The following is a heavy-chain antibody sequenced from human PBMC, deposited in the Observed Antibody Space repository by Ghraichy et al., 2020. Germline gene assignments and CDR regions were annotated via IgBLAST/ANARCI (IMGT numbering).Heavy chain of an antibody. CDR2: IGPNSDTT. J-gene: IGHJ4*02. V-gene: IGHV3-23*01. CDR3: AKVGPADFRTYVRGPCDY. D-gene: IGHD3-16*01. CDR1: GFTFNSYS. Sequence: GGSLRLSCAASGFTFNSYSMIWVRQAPGKGLEWVSLIGPNSDTTYYADSVKGRFTISRDNSKNTLYLQMDSLRAEDTAVYYCAKVGPADFRTYVRGPCDYWGQGILVSVSS.